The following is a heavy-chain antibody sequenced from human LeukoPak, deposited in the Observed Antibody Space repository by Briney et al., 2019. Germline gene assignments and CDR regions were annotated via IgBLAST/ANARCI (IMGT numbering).Heavy chain of an antibody. CDR2: ISGSGGST. V-gene: IGHV3-23*01. CDR3: AKSPPVDY. Sequence: SGGSLRLSCXAXXXXFSNXAMSWVRQAPGKGLEWVSTISGSGGSTYYADSVKGRFTISRDNSKNTLYLQMNSLRAEDTAVYYCAKSPPVDYWGQGTLVTVSS. J-gene: IGHJ4*02. CDR1: XXXFSNXA.